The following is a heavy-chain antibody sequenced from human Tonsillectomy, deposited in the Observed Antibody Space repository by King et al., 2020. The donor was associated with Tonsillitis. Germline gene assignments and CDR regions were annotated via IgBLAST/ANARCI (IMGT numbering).Heavy chain of an antibody. Sequence: VQLQESGPGLVKPSETLSLTCTVSGGSVSSGSYYWSWIRQPPGKGLGWIGYIYYSGGTNNNPPLKSRVSTSIDTSKNQFSLKLSSVTAADTAVYYCARGSAVVKNGMDVWGQGTTVTVSS. CDR2: IYYSGGT. D-gene: IGHD4-23*01. CDR1: GGSVSSGSYY. V-gene: IGHV4-61*01. CDR3: ARGSAVVKNGMDV. J-gene: IGHJ6*02.